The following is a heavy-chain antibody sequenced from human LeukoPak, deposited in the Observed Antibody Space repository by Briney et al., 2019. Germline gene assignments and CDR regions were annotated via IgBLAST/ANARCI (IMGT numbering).Heavy chain of an antibody. CDR3: AREGSYGSGSSYYYYGMDV. Sequence: PSETLSLTCTFSGGSISSYYWSWIRQPPGKGLEWVSYISRSGRTIYYADSVKGRFTISRGNAKNSLYLQMNSLRAEDTAVYYCAREGSYGSGSSYYYYGMDVWGQGTTVTVSS. V-gene: IGHV3-48*03. D-gene: IGHD3-10*01. CDR1: GGSISSYY. J-gene: IGHJ6*02. CDR2: ISRSGRTI.